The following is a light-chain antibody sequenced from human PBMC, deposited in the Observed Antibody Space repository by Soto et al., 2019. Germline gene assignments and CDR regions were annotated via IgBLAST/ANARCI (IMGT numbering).Light chain of an antibody. CDR2: AAS. V-gene: IGKV1-39*01. Sequence: DIQMTQSPSSLSASVGDRVTITCRASQSISSYLNWYQQKPGKAPKLLIYAASSLRSGVPSRFSGSGSGTDFTLTISILQPEDFATYYCQQSYSAPMYTFGQGTKLEIK. J-gene: IGKJ2*01. CDR3: QQSYSAPMYT. CDR1: QSISSY.